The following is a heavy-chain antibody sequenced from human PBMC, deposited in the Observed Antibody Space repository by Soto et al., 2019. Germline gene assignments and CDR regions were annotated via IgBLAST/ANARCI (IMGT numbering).Heavy chain of an antibody. V-gene: IGHV3-23*01. Sequence: GGSLRLSCAVAGLTFGNYPMRWVRQAPGKGLEWVSGIDGSGAATAHAESVKGRFTISRDNYKNILYLQMNNLRVEDTAVYYCAKGGSGSNPNYFDYWGPGTLVTVSS. D-gene: IGHD1-26*01. CDR3: AKGGSGSNPNYFDY. J-gene: IGHJ4*02. CDR2: IDGSGAAT. CDR1: GLTFGNYP.